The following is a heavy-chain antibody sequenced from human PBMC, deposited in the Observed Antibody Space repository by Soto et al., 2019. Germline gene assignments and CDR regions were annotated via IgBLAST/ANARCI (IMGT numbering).Heavy chain of an antibody. CDR2: INPHGGST. CDR1: RDTFTSYY. J-gene: IGHJ5*02. D-gene: IGHD1-26*01. V-gene: IGHV1-46*01. Sequence: ASVKVSCKAPRDTFTSYYINWVRQAPGQGLEWMGFINPHGGSTAYAQKFKGRVTLTRDTSASTVYMEVSSLTSEDTAMYYCARSSGGNFGIIIEGTNWFAPWGQGTLVTFSS. CDR3: ARSSGGNFGIIIEGTNWFAP.